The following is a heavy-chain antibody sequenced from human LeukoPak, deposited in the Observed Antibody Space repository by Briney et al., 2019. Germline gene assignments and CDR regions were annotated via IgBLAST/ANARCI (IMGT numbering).Heavy chain of an antibody. D-gene: IGHD3-10*01. V-gene: IGHV4-34*01. CDR1: GGSFSGYY. CDR2: ISHSGST. Sequence: PSETLSLTCAVYGGSFSGYYWSWIRQPPGKGLEWIGEISHSGSTNYNPSLKSRVTISVDTSKNQFSLKLSSVTAADTAVYYCARVITMVRGVIIREDVWGQGTTVTVSS. J-gene: IGHJ6*02. CDR3: ARVITMVRGVIIREDV.